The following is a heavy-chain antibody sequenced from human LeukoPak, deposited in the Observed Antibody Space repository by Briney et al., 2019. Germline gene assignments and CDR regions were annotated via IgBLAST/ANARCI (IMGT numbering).Heavy chain of an antibody. CDR1: GGSIRNNNYY. J-gene: IGHJ4*02. D-gene: IGHD2-15*01. V-gene: IGHV4-39*07. CDR2: IYYSGST. Sequence: SETLSLTCTVSGGSIRNNNYYWGWIRQSPGKGLEWIGSIYYSGSTYYNPSLKSRVTISVDTSTNQFSLRLRSVTAADTAVYYCARGRVAYSAYYFDYWGRGTLVTVSS. CDR3: ARGRVAYSAYYFDY.